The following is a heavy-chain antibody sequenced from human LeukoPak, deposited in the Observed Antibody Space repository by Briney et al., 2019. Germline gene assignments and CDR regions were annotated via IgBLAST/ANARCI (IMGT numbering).Heavy chain of an antibody. CDR3: ARGRLSYGDFDY. CDR1: GFTFSSYG. J-gene: IGHJ4*02. V-gene: IGHV3-30*02. D-gene: IGHD4-17*01. Sequence: PGGSLRLSCAASGFTFSSYGMHWVRQAPGKGLEWVAFIRYDGSNKYYADSVKGRFTISRDNSKNTLYLQMNSLRAEDTAVYYCARGRLSYGDFDYWGQGTLVTVSS. CDR2: IRYDGSNK.